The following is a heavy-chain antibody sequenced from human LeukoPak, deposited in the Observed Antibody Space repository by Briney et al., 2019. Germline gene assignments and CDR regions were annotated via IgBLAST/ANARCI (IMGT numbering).Heavy chain of an antibody. J-gene: IGHJ4*02. CDR3: ARQILYDSGGFFDY. CDR2: IYYSGST. D-gene: IGHD3-22*01. Sequence: SETLSLTCTVSGGSISSSSYYWGWIRQPPGKGLEWIGSIYYSGSTYYNPSLKSRVTISVDTSKNQFSLKLSSVTAADTAVYYCARQILYDSGGFFDYWGQGTLVTVSS. CDR1: GGSISSSSYY. V-gene: IGHV4-39*01.